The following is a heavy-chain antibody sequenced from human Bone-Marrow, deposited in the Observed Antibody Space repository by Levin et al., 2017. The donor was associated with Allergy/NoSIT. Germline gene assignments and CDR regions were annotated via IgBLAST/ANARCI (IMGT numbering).Heavy chain of an antibody. J-gene: IGHJ4*02. CDR3: AREDGSTIDY. CDR2: IYYSGNT. D-gene: IGHD1-14*01. CDR1: GGSISSGGYY. Sequence: SETLSLTCTVSGGSISSGGYYWSWIRQQPGKGLEWIWYIYYSGNTYYNPSLKSRVMISVDTSKNQFSLKVSSVTAADTAVYYCAREDGSTIDYWGPGILVTVSS. V-gene: IGHV4-31*03.